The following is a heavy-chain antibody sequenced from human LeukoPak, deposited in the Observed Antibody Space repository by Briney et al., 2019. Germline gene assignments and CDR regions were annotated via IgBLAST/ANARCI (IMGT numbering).Heavy chain of an antibody. CDR3: ARDSRDIVATRTDY. CDR1: GYTFTSYG. J-gene: IGHJ4*02. CDR2: ISAYNGNT. V-gene: IGHV1-18*01. Sequence: ASVKVSCKASGYTFTSYGISWVRQAPGQGLEWMGWISAYNGNTNYAQQLQGRVTMTTDTSTSTAYMELRSLRSDDTAVYYCARDSRDIVATRTDYWGQGTLVTVSS. D-gene: IGHD5-12*01.